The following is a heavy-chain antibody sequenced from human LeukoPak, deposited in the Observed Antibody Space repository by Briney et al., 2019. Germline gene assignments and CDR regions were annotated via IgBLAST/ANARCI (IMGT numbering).Heavy chain of an antibody. Sequence: PGGSLRLSCAASGFTFDDYGMSWVRQAPGKGLEWVSGINWNGGSTGYADSVKGRFTISRDNAKNSLYLQMNSLRAEDTALYYCARDKIFGVVRHAFDIWGQGTMVTVSS. CDR1: GFTFDDYG. D-gene: IGHD3-3*01. CDR3: ARDKIFGVVRHAFDI. J-gene: IGHJ3*02. V-gene: IGHV3-20*04. CDR2: INWNGGST.